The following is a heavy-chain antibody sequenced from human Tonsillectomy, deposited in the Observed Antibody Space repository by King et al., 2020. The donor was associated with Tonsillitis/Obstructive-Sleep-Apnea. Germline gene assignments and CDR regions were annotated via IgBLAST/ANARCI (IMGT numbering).Heavy chain of an antibody. J-gene: IGHJ6*03. D-gene: IGHD6-13*01. Sequence: VPLVASGGVVVPPGRSLSLSCAASGVPFSSYGMHWVRPAPGKGLEWVAVISYDGRTQYYADSVKGRFTLSIDNSQHTLYLQMNSLRAEDTAVYYCAKVGYSSSPFIRDYYYDYMDVWGKGTTVTVSS. CDR3: AKVGYSSSPFIRDYYYDYMDV. CDR2: ISYDGRTQ. CDR1: GVPFSSYG. V-gene: IGHV3-30*18.